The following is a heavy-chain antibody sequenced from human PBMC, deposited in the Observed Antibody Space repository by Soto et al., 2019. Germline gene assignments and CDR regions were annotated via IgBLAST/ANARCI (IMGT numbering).Heavy chain of an antibody. V-gene: IGHV3-53*01. CDR3: ARHRHPRGTVGATSPLDP. D-gene: IGHD1-26*01. J-gene: IGHJ5*02. CDR2: HYSGGST. Sequence: DVQLVESGGGLVQPGGSLRLSCAISGFSVSSNYLSWVRQAPGKGLEWVSVHYSGGSTYYADSVQGRFTISRDKSNNTLYLQMRRLRAEDTAVYFCARHRHPRGTVGATSPLDPWGQGTQVTVSS. CDR1: GFSVSSNY.